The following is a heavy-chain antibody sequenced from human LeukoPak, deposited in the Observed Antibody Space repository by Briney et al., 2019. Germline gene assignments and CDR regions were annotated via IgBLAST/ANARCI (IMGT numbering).Heavy chain of an antibody. J-gene: IGHJ4*02. Sequence: PSETLSLTCTVSGGSITSNSHHWDWIRQAAVKGLEWIGHIYYSGTTSYNPCLQRRVRISVDTSKNQFSLGPSSVTAADTAVYYCARRGDILTDYAFDYWGQGTLVTVSS. V-gene: IGHV4-39*01. CDR2: IYYSGTT. CDR1: GGSITSNSHH. CDR3: ARRGDILTDYAFDY. D-gene: IGHD3-9*01.